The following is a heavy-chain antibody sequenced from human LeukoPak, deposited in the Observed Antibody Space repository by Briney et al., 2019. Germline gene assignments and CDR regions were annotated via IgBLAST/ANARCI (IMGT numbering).Heavy chain of an antibody. Sequence: SETLSLTCAVSGGSISNYYWSWLRQPAGKGLEWIGRIHSSGSTRYNPSLESRVTMSLDASKKQFSLNLISVTAADTAVYYCARDVPPDYWGQGTLVTVSS. CDR3: ARDVPPDY. CDR2: IHSSGST. CDR1: GGSISNYY. J-gene: IGHJ4*02. V-gene: IGHV4-4*07.